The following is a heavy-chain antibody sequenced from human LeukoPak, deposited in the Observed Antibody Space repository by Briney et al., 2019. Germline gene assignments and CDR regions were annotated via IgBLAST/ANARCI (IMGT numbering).Heavy chain of an antibody. Sequence: GGSLRLSCAASGFTFSSYWMSWVRQAPGKGLEWVANIKQDGSGKYYVDSVKGRFTISRDNAKNSLYLQMNSLRAEDTAVYYCARDYGDPGYYYYGMDVWGQGTTVTVSS. CDR1: GFTFSSYW. CDR3: ARDYGDPGYYYYGMDV. D-gene: IGHD4-17*01. V-gene: IGHV3-7*01. J-gene: IGHJ6*02. CDR2: IKQDGSGK.